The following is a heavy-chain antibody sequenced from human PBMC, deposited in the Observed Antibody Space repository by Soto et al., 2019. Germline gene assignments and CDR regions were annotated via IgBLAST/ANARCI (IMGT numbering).Heavy chain of an antibody. V-gene: IGHV3-23*01. CDR3: AKHLHYFDY. Sequence: EVQLLESGGGLVQPGGSLRLSCAASGFTFSTYAMSWVRQAPGKGLEWVSGISGSDGSTYYADSVQGRFTISRDNSKNTLYLQLNSLRAGDPAVYYCAKHLHYFDYWGQGTLVTVSS. J-gene: IGHJ4*02. CDR1: GFTFSTYA. CDR2: ISGSDGST.